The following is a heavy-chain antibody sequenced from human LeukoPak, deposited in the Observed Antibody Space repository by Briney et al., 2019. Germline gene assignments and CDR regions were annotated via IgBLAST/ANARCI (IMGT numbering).Heavy chain of an antibody. D-gene: IGHD7-27*01. CDR2: MYYRGST. CDR1: GGSISSSSHY. CDR3: ASRKLGNDY. Sequence: PSETLSLTCTVSGGSISSSSHYWGWIRQPPGKGLEWIGSMYYRGSTYHNPSLKGRVTISADTSKNQFSLNLSSVTAADTAVYYCASRKLGNDYWGQGTLVTVSS. V-gene: IGHV4-39*07. J-gene: IGHJ4*02.